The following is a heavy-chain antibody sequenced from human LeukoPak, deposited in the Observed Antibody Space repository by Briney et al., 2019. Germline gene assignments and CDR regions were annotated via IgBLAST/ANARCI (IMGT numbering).Heavy chain of an antibody. Sequence: SVTVSCKASGGTFSSYAISWVRQAPGQGLEWMGGIIPIFGTANYAQKFQGRVTITADESTSTAYMELSSLRSEDTAVYYCARFGAWSGSYSYWFDPWGQGTLVTVSS. CDR1: GGTFSSYA. CDR2: IIPIFGTA. CDR3: ARFGAWSGSYSYWFDP. V-gene: IGHV1-69*13. J-gene: IGHJ5*02. D-gene: IGHD1-26*01.